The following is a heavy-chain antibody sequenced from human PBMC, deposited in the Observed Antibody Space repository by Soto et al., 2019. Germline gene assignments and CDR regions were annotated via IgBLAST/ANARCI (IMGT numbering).Heavy chain of an antibody. CDR1: GDSLGNYY. CDR3: ARADYEILTRSYSRQV. J-gene: IGHJ6*02. CDR2: VSSSGNT. Sequence: LSLTCTVSGDSLGNYYWFWIRQPVGKGLEWIGRVSSSGNTNANPTLNSRATMSIDTSKNQFSLRLRSVTAADTAVYYCARADYEILTRSYSRQVWGQGLTVTV. D-gene: IGHD3-9*01. V-gene: IGHV4-4*07.